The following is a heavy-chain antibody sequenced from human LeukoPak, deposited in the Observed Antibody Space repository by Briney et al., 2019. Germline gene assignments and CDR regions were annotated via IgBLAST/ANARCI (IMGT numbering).Heavy chain of an antibody. CDR1: GGSISSYY. CDR3: ARQVFAGGNDAFDI. J-gene: IGHJ3*02. V-gene: IGHV4-59*08. CDR2: IYYSGST. Sequence: PSETLSLTCTVSGGSISSYYWSWLRQPPGKGLEWIGYIYYSGSTNYNPSLKSRVTISVDTSKNQFSLKLSSVTAADTAVYYCARQVFAGGNDAFDIWGQGTMVTVSS.